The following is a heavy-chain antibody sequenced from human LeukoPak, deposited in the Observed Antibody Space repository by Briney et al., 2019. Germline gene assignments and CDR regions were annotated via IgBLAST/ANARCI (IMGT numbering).Heavy chain of an antibody. D-gene: IGHD5-12*01. CDR3: ARLYSGYDLFYYYSYMDV. CDR1: GYTFTSYY. V-gene: IGHV1-46*01. CDR2: INPSGDPT. Sequence: ASVKVSCKASGYTFTSYYMHWVRQAPGQGLEWVGIINPSGDPTTYAQKLQGRVTMTSDMSTSTVYMELSSLRSDDTAVYYCARLYSGYDLFYYYSYMDVWGKGTTVTIS. J-gene: IGHJ6*03.